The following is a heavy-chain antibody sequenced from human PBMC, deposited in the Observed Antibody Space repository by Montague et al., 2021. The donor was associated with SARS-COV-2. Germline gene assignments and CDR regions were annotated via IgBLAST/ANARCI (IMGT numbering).Heavy chain of an antibody. D-gene: IGHD1-14*01. CDR2: IYTSGST. CDR1: GGSISSGSYY. V-gene: IGHV4-61*02. Sequence: TLSLTCTVSGGSISSGSYYWSWIRQPAGKGLEWIGRIYTSGSTNYNPSLKSRVTISVDTSKNQFSLKLSFVTAADTAVYYCARGDRVMVAFDIWGQGTMATVSS. J-gene: IGHJ3*02. CDR3: ARGDRVMVAFDI.